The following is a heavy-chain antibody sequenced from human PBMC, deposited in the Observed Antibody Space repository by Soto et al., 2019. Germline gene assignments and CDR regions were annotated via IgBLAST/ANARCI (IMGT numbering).Heavy chain of an antibody. CDR3: VRTSYSDSSGYYAMDV. Sequence: SETLSLTCAVSGGSISSGGYSWSWIRQPPGKGLEWIGYIYHSGSTYYNPSLKSRVTISVDKSKSQFSLKLTSVTAADTAVYYCVRTSYSDSSGYYAMDVWGQGTTVTVSS. CDR1: GGSISSGGYS. V-gene: IGHV4-30-2*01. J-gene: IGHJ6*02. CDR2: IYHSGST. D-gene: IGHD3-22*01.